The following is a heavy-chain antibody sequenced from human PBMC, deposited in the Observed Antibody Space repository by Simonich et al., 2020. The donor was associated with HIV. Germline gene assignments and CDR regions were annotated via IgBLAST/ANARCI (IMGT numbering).Heavy chain of an antibody. D-gene: IGHD3-22*01. CDR2: ALPIFGTA. V-gene: IGHV1-69*13. Sequence: QVQLVQSGAEVKKPGSSVKVSCKASGGTFSSHAITWVRQAPGQGLEWMGVALPIFGTANYSQKSQGRVTITADESTSTAYMGLSSLRSEDTAVYYCARGHYYDSSGLMYFDYWGQGTLVTVSS. J-gene: IGHJ4*02. CDR3: ARGHYYDSSGLMYFDY. CDR1: GGTFSSHA.